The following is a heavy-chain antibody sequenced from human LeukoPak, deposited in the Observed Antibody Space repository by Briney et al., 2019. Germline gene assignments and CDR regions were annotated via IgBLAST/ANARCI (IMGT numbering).Heavy chain of an antibody. J-gene: IGHJ4*02. Sequence: SETLSLTCTVSGYSISSGYYWGWIRQPPGKGLEWIGSIYHSGSTYYNPSLKSRVTISVDTSKNQFSLKLSSVTAADTAVYYCARDYYDSSGYYPPFDYWGQGTLVTVSS. CDR2: IYHSGST. CDR3: ARDYYDSSGYYPPFDY. D-gene: IGHD3-22*01. V-gene: IGHV4-38-2*02. CDR1: GYSISSGYY.